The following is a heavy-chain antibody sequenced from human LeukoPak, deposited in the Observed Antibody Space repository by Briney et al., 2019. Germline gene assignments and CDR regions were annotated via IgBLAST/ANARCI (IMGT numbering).Heavy chain of an antibody. CDR1: GYTFTGYY. V-gene: IGHV1-2*02. CDR2: INPNSGDT. Sequence: EASVKVSCKASGYTFTGYYMHWVRQAPGQGLEWMGWINPNSGDTHYAQKFQGRVTMTRDTSINTAYMELSRLRSDGTAVYYCARDQAFVYCSGGTCYDDYWGQGSLVTVSS. CDR3: ARDQAFVYCSGGTCYDDY. J-gene: IGHJ4*02. D-gene: IGHD2-15*01.